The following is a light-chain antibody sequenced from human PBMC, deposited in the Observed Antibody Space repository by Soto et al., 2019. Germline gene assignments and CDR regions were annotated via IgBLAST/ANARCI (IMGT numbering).Light chain of an antibody. Sequence: QSVLTQPPSVSGAPGQRVTISCTGSSSNIGAGYDVHWYQQLPGTAPKLLIYDNSNRPSGVPDRFSGSKSGTSASLAITGLQAEDEADYYCQSNDSSLSGAIFGTGTKLTVL. CDR2: DNS. CDR1: SSNIGAGYD. J-gene: IGLJ1*01. CDR3: QSNDSSLSGAI. V-gene: IGLV1-40*01.